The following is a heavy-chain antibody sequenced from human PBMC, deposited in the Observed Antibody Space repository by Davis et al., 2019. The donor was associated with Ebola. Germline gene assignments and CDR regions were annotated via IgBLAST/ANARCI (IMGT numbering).Heavy chain of an antibody. V-gene: IGHV3-7*01. CDR2: IKQGGNEK. Sequence: GESLKISCAASGFTFSSYWMSWVRQAPGKGLEWVANIKQGGNEKYYVDSVKGRFIISRDNAKNALYLQMNSLRAEDTSVYYCASYVLGWGQGTLVAVST. CDR3: ASYVLG. D-gene: IGHD3-10*02. CDR1: GFTFSSYW. J-gene: IGHJ4*02.